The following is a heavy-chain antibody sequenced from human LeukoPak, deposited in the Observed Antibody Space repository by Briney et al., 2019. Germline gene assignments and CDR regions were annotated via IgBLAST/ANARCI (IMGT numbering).Heavy chain of an antibody. Sequence: GGSLRLSCAVSGFTFRSYWMHWVRQAPGKGLVWVSRLNSDGGNTSYADSVKGRFTISRDNAKKTLYLQMNGLRVEDSAVYYCVRGITIFGVLRSPWFDPWGQGTLVTVSS. D-gene: IGHD3-3*01. J-gene: IGHJ5*02. CDR3: VRGITIFGVLRSPWFDP. CDR1: GFTFRSYW. CDR2: LNSDGGNT. V-gene: IGHV3-74*01.